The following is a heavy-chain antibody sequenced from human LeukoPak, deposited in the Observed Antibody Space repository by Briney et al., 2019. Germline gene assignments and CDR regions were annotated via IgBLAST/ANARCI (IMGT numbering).Heavy chain of an antibody. CDR2: VSHSGST. V-gene: IGHV4-34*01. D-gene: IGHD5-18*01. J-gene: IGHJ4*02. CDR1: GGSFSGYY. CDR3: ARERIERYTYASSDFDY. Sequence: PSETLSLTCAVYGGSFSGYYWSWIRQPPGKGLEWIASVSHSGSTYYNPSLKSRVTISVDTSKNQFSLKVTSVTAADTALYYCARERIERYTYASSDFDYWGRGTLVTVSS.